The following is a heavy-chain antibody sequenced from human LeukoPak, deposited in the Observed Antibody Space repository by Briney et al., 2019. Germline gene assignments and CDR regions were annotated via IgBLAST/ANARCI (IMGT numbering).Heavy chain of an antibody. CDR2: ISYDGSNK. J-gene: IGHJ4*02. V-gene: IGHV3-30*18. Sequence: PGRSLRLSCAASGFTFSSYGMHWVRQAPGKGLEWVAVISYDGSNKYYADSVKGRFTISRDNSKNTLYLQMNSLRAEDTAVYYCAKEPYYYDSSGYFDYWGQGTLVTVSS. CDR1: GFTFSSYG. CDR3: AKEPYYYDSSGYFDY. D-gene: IGHD3-22*01.